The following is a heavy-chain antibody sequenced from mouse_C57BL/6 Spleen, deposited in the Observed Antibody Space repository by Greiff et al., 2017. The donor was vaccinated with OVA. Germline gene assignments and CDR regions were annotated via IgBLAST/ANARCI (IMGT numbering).Heavy chain of an antibody. V-gene: IGHV1-66*01. Sequence: QVQLQQSGPELVKPGASVKISCKASGYSFTSYYIHWVKQRPGQGLEWIGWIYPGSGNTKYNEKFKGKATLTADTSSSTAYMQLSSLTSEDSAVYYCARSQVITTAGDAMDYWGQGTSVTVSS. CDR1: GYSFTSYY. CDR2: IYPGSGNT. CDR3: ARSQVITTAGDAMDY. D-gene: IGHD1-1*01. J-gene: IGHJ4*01.